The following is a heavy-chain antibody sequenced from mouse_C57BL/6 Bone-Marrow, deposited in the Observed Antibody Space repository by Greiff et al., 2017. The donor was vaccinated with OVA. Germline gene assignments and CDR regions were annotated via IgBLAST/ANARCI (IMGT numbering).Heavy chain of an antibody. CDR2: ISDGGSYT. CDR1: GFTFSSYA. CDR3: ARDLYDYDGL. V-gene: IGHV5-4*01. J-gene: IGHJ3*01. Sequence: EVQLVESGGGLVKPGGSLKLSCAASGFTFSSYAMSWVRQTPEKRLEWVATISDGGSYTYYPDNVKGRFTISRDNAKNNLYLQMSHLKSEDTAMYYCARDLYDYDGLWGQGTLVTVSA. D-gene: IGHD2-4*01.